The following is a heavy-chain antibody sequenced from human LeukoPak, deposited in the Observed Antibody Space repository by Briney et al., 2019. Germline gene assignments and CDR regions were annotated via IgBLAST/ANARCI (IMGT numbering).Heavy chain of an antibody. V-gene: IGHV3-30*02. D-gene: IGHD3-22*01. J-gene: IGHJ4*02. CDR3: AKDRISYYYDSSGYFLFPDY. Sequence: PGGSLRLSCAASGFTFSTYGMHWVRQAPGKGLEWVASIQYDGSNKYYADSVKGRFTISRDNSKNTLYLQMNSLRAEDTAVYYCAKDRISYYYDSSGYFLFPDYWGQGTLVTVSS. CDR2: IQYDGSNK. CDR1: GFTFSTYG.